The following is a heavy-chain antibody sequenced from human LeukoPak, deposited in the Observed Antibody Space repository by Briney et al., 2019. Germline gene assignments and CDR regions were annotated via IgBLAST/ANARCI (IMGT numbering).Heavy chain of an antibody. V-gene: IGHV3-21*01. CDR2: ISSSSSYI. CDR1: GFTFSSYS. D-gene: IGHD3-3*01. CDR3: ARVWSGYYYGYFDY. Sequence: GGSLRLSCAASGFTFSSYSMNWVRQAPGKGLGWVSSISSSSSYIYYADSVKGRFTISRDNAKNSLYLQMNSLRAEDTAVYYCARVWSGYYYGYFDYWGQGTLVTVSS. J-gene: IGHJ4*02.